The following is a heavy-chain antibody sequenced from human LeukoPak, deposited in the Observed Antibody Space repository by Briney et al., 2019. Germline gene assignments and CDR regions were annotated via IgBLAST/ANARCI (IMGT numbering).Heavy chain of an antibody. CDR3: AKVGATMVRGVIIGPEYYFDY. CDR1: GFTFDDYA. CDR2: ISWAGDST. J-gene: IGHJ4*02. V-gene: IGHV3-43D*04. Sequence: PGGSLRLSCTASGFTFDDYAMHWVRQAPGKGLEWVSLISWAGDSTYYADSVKGRFTISRDNAKNSLYLQMNSLRAEDTALYYCAKVGATMVRGVIIGPEYYFDYWGQGTLVTVSS. D-gene: IGHD3-10*01.